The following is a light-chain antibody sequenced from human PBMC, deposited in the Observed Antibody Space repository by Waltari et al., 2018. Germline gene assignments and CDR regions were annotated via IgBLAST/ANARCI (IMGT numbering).Light chain of an antibody. CDR2: WAS. J-gene: IGKJ1*01. CDR1: QSLLVRSNNKNY. Sequence: DNVMTQSQDSLAVYLGERATINCKSSQSLLVRSNNKNYLAWYQQKPGQPPKLLIHWASTRESGVPDRFSVSGSGTDFTLTISSLQAEDVAVYYCQQYYHIARTFGQGTRVEIK. CDR3: QQYYHIART. V-gene: IGKV4-1*01.